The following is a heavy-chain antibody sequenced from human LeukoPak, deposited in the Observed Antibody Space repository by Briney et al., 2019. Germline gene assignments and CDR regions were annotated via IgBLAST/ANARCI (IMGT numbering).Heavy chain of an antibody. V-gene: IGHV4-39*01. CDR2: IYDSANT. D-gene: IGHD6-25*01. CDR3: ATLRSSGWPHARSY. CDR1: GGSLSSDNYY. J-gene: IGHJ4*02. Sequence: KSSETLSLTCTVSGGSLSSDNYYWSWIRQPPGKRLEWIASIYDSANTYYNPSLKSRVTISIDTSENRFSVKLNSVTAADSAVYYCATLRSSGWPHARSYWGQGTLVTVSS.